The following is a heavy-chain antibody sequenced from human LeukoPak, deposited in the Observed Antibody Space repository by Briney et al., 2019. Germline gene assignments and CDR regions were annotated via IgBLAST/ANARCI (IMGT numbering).Heavy chain of an antibody. V-gene: IGHV3-48*03. Sequence: GSLRLSCAASGFTFSSYEMNWVRQAPGKGLEWVSYISSSGSTIYYADSVKGRFTISRDNAKNSLYLQMNSLRAEDTAVYYCARAGIAAPPDYWGQGTLVTVSS. J-gene: IGHJ4*02. CDR3: ARAGIAAPPDY. CDR1: GFTFSSYE. CDR2: ISSSGSTI. D-gene: IGHD6-6*01.